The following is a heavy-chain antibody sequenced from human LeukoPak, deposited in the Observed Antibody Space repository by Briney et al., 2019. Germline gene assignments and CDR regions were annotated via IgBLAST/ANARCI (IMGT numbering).Heavy chain of an antibody. J-gene: IGHJ3*02. Sequence: ASVKVSCKASGGTFSSYAISWVRQAPGQRLEWMGWINAGNGNTKYSQKFQGRVTITRDTSASTAYMELSSLRSEDTAVYYCASPLAVAGPVDAFDIWGQGTMVTVSS. CDR3: ASPLAVAGPVDAFDI. CDR2: INAGNGNT. D-gene: IGHD6-19*01. CDR1: GGTFSSYA. V-gene: IGHV1-3*01.